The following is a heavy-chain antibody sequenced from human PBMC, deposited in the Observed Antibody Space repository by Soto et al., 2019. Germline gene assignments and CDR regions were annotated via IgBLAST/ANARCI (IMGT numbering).Heavy chain of an antibody. CDR1: GGSISSGGYY. V-gene: IGHV4-31*03. Sequence: SETLSLTCTVSGGSISSGGYYWSWIRQHPGKGLEWIGYIYYSGSTYYNPSLKSRVTISVDTSKNQFSLKLSSVTAADTAVYYCASGPPKWYSSSWFHLYGMDVWGQGTTVTVSS. CDR3: ASGPPKWYSSSWFHLYGMDV. J-gene: IGHJ6*02. D-gene: IGHD6-13*01. CDR2: IYYSGST.